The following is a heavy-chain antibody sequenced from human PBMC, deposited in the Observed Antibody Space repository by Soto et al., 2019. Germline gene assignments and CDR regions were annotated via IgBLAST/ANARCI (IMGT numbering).Heavy chain of an antibody. CDR2: ISENGGIT. D-gene: IGHD3-10*01. CDR1: GFTFSTYW. Sequence: GGSLRLSCAASGFTFSTYWMQWVRQVPGEGLVWVSSISENGGITTYADSVKGRFTISRDNAKNTLYLQMNGLRVEDTAIYYCAREYYSSGKHWGQGTLVTVDS. V-gene: IGHV3-74*01. J-gene: IGHJ1*01. CDR3: AREYYSSGKH.